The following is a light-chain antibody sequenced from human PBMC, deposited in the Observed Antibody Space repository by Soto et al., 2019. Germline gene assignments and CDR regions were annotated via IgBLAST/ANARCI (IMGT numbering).Light chain of an antibody. J-gene: IGKJ1*01. Sequence: DIQMTQSPSSLSASVGDRVTITCRASQGISNYLAWYQQKPGKVPKLLIYAASTLPSGVPSRFSGSGSGTDFTLTISSLQPEDFATYYCQQYNSALTWTFGQGTKVEIK. CDR1: QGISNY. CDR2: AAS. CDR3: QQYNSALTWT. V-gene: IGKV1-27*01.